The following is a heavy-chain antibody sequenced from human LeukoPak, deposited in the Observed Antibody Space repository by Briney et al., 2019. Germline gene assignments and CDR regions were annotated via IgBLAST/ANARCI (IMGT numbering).Heavy chain of an antibody. CDR1: GVSISSNY. CDR2: ISHSGST. D-gene: IGHD1-1*01. CDR3: TRQNAVSAGYAYDI. Sequence: SETLSLTCTVSGVSISSNYWSWLRQPPGKGLEWLGFISHSGSTNYNPSLKSRVTISVDTSKRYFSLSLSSVTAADTAVYYCTRQNAVSAGYAYDIWGQGTMVTVSA. J-gene: IGHJ3*02. V-gene: IGHV4-59*08.